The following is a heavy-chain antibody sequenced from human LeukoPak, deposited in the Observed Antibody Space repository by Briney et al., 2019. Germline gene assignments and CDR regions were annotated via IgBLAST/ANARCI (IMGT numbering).Heavy chain of an antibody. CDR3: AKLQQLVLRGSFDY. V-gene: IGHV3-23*01. D-gene: IGHD6-13*01. CDR2: ISGSGGST. J-gene: IGHJ4*02. Sequence: GGSLRLSCAASGFTFSTYAMSWVRQAPGKGLEWVSAISGSGGSTYYADSVKGRFTISRDNSKNTLYLQMNSLRAEDTAVYYCAKLQQLVLRGSFDYWGQGTLVTVSS. CDR1: GFTFSTYA.